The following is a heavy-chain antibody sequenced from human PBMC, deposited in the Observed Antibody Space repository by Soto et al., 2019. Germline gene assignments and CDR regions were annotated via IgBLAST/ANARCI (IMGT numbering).Heavy chain of an antibody. J-gene: IGHJ6*02. CDR1: GGSISSSSYY. CDR3: ARRSSGWYSNYCYYGMDV. V-gene: IGHV4-39*01. D-gene: IGHD6-19*01. Sequence: PSETLSLTCTVSGGSISSSSYYWGWIRQPPGKGLEWIGSIYYSGSTYYNPSLKSRVTISVDTSKNQFSLKLSSVTAADTAVYYCARRSSGWYSNYCYYGMDVWGQGTTVTVSS. CDR2: IYYSGST.